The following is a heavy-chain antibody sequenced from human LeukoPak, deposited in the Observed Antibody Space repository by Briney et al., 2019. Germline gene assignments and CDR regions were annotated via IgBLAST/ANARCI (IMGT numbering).Heavy chain of an antibody. D-gene: IGHD1-26*01. CDR2: IYYSGST. J-gene: IGHJ4*02. V-gene: IGHV4-39*07. CDR3: ARDGRGSHPGID. CDR1: GGSISSSSYY. Sequence: SETLSLTCTVSGGSISSSSYYWGWIRQPPGKGLEWIGSIYYSGSTYYNPSLKSRVTISVDTSKNQFSLKLSSVTAADTAVYYCARDGRGSHPGIDWGQGTLVTVSS.